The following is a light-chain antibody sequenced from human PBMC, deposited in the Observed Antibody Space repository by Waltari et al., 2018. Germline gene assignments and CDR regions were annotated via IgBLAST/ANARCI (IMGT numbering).Light chain of an antibody. CDR3: QQYSNWPPWT. J-gene: IGKJ1*01. CDR1: QSVSNN. CDR2: DAS. Sequence: EVVMTQSPVTLSVSPGESATLSCRASQSVSNNFAWYQHNPGQAPRLVMYDASTRASGLPARFSGTGSGREFTLTINSLQSEDVAIYYCQQYSNWPPWTFGQGTTVEIK. V-gene: IGKV3-15*01.